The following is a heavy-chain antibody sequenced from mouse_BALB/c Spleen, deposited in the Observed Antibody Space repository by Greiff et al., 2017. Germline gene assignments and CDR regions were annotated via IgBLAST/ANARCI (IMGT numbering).Heavy chain of an antibody. CDR3: ARQGKGAWCAY. D-gene: IGHD1-3*01. Sequence: QVQLKESGPELVKPGASVRISCKASGYTFTSYYIHWVKQRPGQGLEWIGWIYPGNVNTKYNEKFKGKATLTADKSSSTAYMQLSSLTSEDSAVYFCARQGKGAWCAYWGQGTLVTVS. V-gene: IGHV1S56*01. J-gene: IGHJ3*01. CDR2: IYPGNVNT. CDR1: GYTFTSYY.